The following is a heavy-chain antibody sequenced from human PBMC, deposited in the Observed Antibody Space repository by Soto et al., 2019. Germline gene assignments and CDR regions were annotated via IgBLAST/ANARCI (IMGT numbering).Heavy chain of an antibody. CDR1: GGSISSSNYY. D-gene: IGHD3-9*01. CDR3: ARLVILTGYPRWFDP. V-gene: IGHV4-39*01. CDR2: IYYIGST. Sequence: QLQLQESGPGLVKTSETLSLTCTVSGGSISSSNYYWGWIRQPPGKGLEWIGSIYYIGSTYSNPSLKSRVPVSVDTSKNQFPLKLSSVTAADTAVYYCARLVILTGYPRWFDPWGQGTLVAVSS. J-gene: IGHJ5*02.